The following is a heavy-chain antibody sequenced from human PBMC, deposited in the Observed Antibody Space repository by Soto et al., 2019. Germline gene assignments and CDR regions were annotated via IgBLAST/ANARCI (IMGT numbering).Heavy chain of an antibody. V-gene: IGHV1-46*01. D-gene: IGHD5-18*01. CDR3: ARDSSDRGYSYGLGDY. Sequence: ASVKVSCKASGYTFTSYYMHWVRQAHEQGLEWMGIINPSGGSTSYAQKFQGRVTMTRDTSTSTVYMELSSLRSEDTAVYYCARDSSDRGYSYGLGDYWGQGTLVTVSS. CDR2: INPSGGST. J-gene: IGHJ4*02. CDR1: GYTFTSYY.